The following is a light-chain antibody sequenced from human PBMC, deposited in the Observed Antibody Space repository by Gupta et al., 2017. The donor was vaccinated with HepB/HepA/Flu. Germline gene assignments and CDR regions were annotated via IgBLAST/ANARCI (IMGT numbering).Light chain of an antibody. Sequence: SSELTQPPSVSVSPGQTARITCSGDALPKQYAYWYQQKPAHAPVLFIYKDSHRPSGIPVRFSGSSSGTTVTITISGAQAEDEAYYYSQSAASSGTWVFGGGTKLTVL. V-gene: IGLV3-25*03. J-gene: IGLJ3*02. CDR3: QSAASSGTWV. CDR2: KDS. CDR1: ALPKQY.